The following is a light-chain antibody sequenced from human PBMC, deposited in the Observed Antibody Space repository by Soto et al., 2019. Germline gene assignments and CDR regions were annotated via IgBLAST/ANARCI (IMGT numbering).Light chain of an antibody. V-gene: IGKV1-39*01. Sequence: DIQVTQSPSSLSASVGDRVTITCRASQSIGTYLNWYHQKPGKAPQLLIYGASTLQSGVPSRFSGSGSGTHFTLTINSLQPEYFGTYSCQQSYSTPTFGQGTKVEIK. CDR3: QQSYSTPT. CDR1: QSIGTY. CDR2: GAS. J-gene: IGKJ1*01.